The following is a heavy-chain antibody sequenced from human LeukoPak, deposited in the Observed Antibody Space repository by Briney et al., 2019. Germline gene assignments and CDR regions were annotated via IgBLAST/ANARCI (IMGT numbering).Heavy chain of an antibody. V-gene: IGHV3-30-3*01. CDR1: GFTFSSYA. Sequence: GGSLRLSCAASGFTFSSYAMHWVRQAPGKGLEWVAVISYDGGNKYYADSVKGRFTISRDNSKNTLYLQMNSLRAEDTAVYYCARAGITIFGVVIMYYYYGMDVWGQGTTVTVSS. CDR2: ISYDGGNK. D-gene: IGHD3-3*01. J-gene: IGHJ6*02. CDR3: ARAGITIFGVVIMYYYYGMDV.